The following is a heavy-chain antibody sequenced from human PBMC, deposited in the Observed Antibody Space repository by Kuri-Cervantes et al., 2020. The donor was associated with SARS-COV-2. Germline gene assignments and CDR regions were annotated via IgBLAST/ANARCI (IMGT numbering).Heavy chain of an antibody. CDR2: IKQDGSER. D-gene: IGHD2-2*02. CDR3: ARDDVVVPAAIQYYFDY. V-gene: IGHV3-7*01. J-gene: IGHJ4*02. Sequence: GGSLRLSCTASGFTFSSYCMSWVRQAPGKGLEWVANIKQDGSERCYVNSVKGRFTISRDNAKNSLYLQMNRLRAQDTAVYYCARDDVVVPAAIQYYFDYWGQGTLVTVSS. CDR1: GFTFSSYC.